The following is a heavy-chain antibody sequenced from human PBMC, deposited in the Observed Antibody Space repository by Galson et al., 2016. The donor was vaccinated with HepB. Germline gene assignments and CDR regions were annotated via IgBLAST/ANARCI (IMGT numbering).Heavy chain of an antibody. CDR2: IYWDDDK. V-gene: IGHV2-5*02. D-gene: IGHD7-27*01. CDR3: AHRRHWGSRLGYYLYF. CDR1: GFSLNTSGVG. Sequence: PALVKPTQTLTLTCTFSGFSLNTSGVGVGWIRQPPGKALEWLAVIYWDDDKRYSPPLRNRLTITKDTSKNQVALIMTNMDPVDTATYYCAHRRHWGSRLGYYLYFWGQRTLVTVSS. J-gene: IGHJ4*02.